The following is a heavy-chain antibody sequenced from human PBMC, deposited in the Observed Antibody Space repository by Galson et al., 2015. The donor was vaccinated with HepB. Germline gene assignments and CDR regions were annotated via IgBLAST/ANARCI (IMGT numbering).Heavy chain of an antibody. D-gene: IGHD3-16*01. V-gene: IGHV1-18*04. CDR2: ISAYNGHT. J-gene: IGHJ6*02. CDR3: ARNTGVGGMDV. CDR1: GYTFTKYG. Sequence: SCKASGYTFTKYGFSWVRQAPGQGLEWMGWISAYNGHTKYAQKFQGRVTMTTDTSTSIAYMDLRSLRSDDTAVYYCARNTGVGGMDVWGQGTTITVSS.